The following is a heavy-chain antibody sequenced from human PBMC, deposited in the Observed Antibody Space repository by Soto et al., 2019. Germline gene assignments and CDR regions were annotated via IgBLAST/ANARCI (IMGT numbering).Heavy chain of an antibody. CDR2: IIPIFGTA. D-gene: IGHD4-17*01. V-gene: IGHV1-69*01. CDR1: GGTFSSYA. J-gene: IGHJ6*02. Sequence: QVQLVQSGAEVQKPGSSVKVSCKASGGTFSSYAISWVRQAPGQGLEWMGGIIPIFGTANYAQKFQGRVTITADESTSTAYMELSSLRSEDTAVYYCARDSHDYGDYQSYYGMDVWGQGTTVTVSS. CDR3: ARDSHDYGDYQSYYGMDV.